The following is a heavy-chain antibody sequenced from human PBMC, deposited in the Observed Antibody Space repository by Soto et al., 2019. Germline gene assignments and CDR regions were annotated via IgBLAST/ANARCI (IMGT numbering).Heavy chain of an antibody. Sequence: QLQLQESGPGLVKPSETLSLTCAVSGGSIISDTEYYWGWVRQPPGKGLEWIGCIYYTGNTYYNPSLKSRVSMSVGASSNQYSLRLRSVPATDTAVYYCVSPAVAGKGWFDPLGQGTLVTVSA. V-gene: IGHV4-39*01. D-gene: IGHD6-19*01. CDR2: IYYTGNT. CDR3: VSPAVAGKGWFDP. J-gene: IGHJ5*02. CDR1: GGSIISDTEYY.